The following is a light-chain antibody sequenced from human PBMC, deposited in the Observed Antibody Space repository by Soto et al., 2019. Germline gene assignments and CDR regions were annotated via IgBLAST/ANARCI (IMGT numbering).Light chain of an antibody. J-gene: IGLJ1*01. CDR2: DVS. Sequence: QSALTQPASGSGSPGQSITISCTGTSSDVGGYNYVSWYQQHPGKAPKLMIYDVSNRPSGVSNRFSGSKSGNTASLTISGLQAEDEADYYCSSYTSSSTLYVLGTGTKVHRP. V-gene: IGLV2-14*01. CDR3: SSYTSSSTLYV. CDR1: SSDVGGYNY.